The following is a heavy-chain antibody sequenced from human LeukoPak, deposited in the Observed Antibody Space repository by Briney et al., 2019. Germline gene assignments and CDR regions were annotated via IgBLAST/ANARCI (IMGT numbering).Heavy chain of an antibody. J-gene: IGHJ6*01. CDR1: GFTVSSNY. CDR3: ASRIVATMLFDYYGMDV. Sequence: PGGSLRLSCTASGFTVSSNYMSWVRQAPGKGLEWVSVIFSGGGTYYADSVKGRFTISSDNSKNTLYLRMNSLRAEDTAVYYCASRIVATMLFDYYGMDVWGQGSTVTVSS. V-gene: IGHV3-66*01. D-gene: IGHD5-12*01. CDR2: IFSGGGT.